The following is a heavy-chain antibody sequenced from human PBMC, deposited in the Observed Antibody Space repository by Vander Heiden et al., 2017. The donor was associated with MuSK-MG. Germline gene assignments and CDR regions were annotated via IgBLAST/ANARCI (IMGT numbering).Heavy chain of an antibody. V-gene: IGHV4-38-2*01. D-gene: IGHD3-22*01. J-gene: IGHJ3*02. Sequence: QVQLPASGPGLVKPSETPSLTCAVSGYPISGGYYWGWIRQPPGKGLEWIGSIYHSGSTYYNPSRKSRVTISVDTSKNQFSMKLSSVTAADTAVYYCGKVFDYDSSGYHFDIWCQGTMVNVCS. CDR2: IYHSGST. CDR3: GKVFDYDSSGYHFDI. CDR1: GYPISGGYY.